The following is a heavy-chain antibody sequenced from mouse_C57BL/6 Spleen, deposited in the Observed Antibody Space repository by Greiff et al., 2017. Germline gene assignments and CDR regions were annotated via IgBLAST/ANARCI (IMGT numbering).Heavy chain of an antibody. CDR3: ASYHGSSYFDY. J-gene: IGHJ2*01. V-gene: IGHV1-54*01. CDR2: INPGSGGT. Sequence: QVQLQQSGAELVRPGTSVKVSCKASGYAFTNYLIEWVKQRPGQGLAWIGVINPGSGGTNYNEKFKGKATLTADKSSSTAYMQLSSLTSEDSAVYFCASYHGSSYFDYWGQGTTRTVSS. CDR1: GYAFTNYL. D-gene: IGHD1-1*01.